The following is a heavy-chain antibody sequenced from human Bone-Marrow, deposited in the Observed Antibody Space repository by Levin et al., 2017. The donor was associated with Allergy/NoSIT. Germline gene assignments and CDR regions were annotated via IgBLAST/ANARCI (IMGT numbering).Heavy chain of an antibody. CDR3: ARGVFYGGDFDY. Sequence: ASVKVSCKASGYTFTSYDINWVRQATGQGLEWMGWMNPNSGNTGYAQKFQGRVTMTRNTSISTAYMELSSLRSEDTAVYYCARGVFYGGDFDYWGQGTLVTVSS. V-gene: IGHV1-8*01. J-gene: IGHJ4*02. CDR1: GYTFTSYD. D-gene: IGHD4-23*01. CDR2: MNPNSGNT.